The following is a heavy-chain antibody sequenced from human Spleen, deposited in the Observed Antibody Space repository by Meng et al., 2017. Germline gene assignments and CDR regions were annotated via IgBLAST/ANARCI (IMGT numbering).Heavy chain of an antibody. D-gene: IGHD2-15*01. CDR3: TRVSSAANVFDY. V-gene: IGHV3-72*01. CDR2: TRNKANSYTT. J-gene: IGHJ4*02. Sequence: GESLKISCAASGFTFNSYTMHWVRQAPGKGLEWIGRTRNKANSYTTEYAASVKSRFTISRDYSKNSLYLQMNSLKTEDTAVYYCTRVSSAANVFDYWGQGTLVTVSS. CDR1: GFTFNSYT.